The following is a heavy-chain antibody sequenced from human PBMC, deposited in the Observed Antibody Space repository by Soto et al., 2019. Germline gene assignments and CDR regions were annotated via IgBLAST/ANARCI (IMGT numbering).Heavy chain of an antibody. CDR1: GGSISGGDFY. CDR3: ASVVLPAAIVTNGFDP. J-gene: IGHJ5*02. CDR2: IYNSGNT. D-gene: IGHD2-2*01. V-gene: IGHV4-30-4*01. Sequence: QVQLQESGPGLAKPSQTLSLTCTVSGGSISGGDFYWGWIRQPPGKGRERSGFIYNSGNTYYNPSLKSRVTISKNTSKNQLSLKLRSVTAADTAMYYCASVVLPAAIVTNGFDPWGQGTLVTVSS.